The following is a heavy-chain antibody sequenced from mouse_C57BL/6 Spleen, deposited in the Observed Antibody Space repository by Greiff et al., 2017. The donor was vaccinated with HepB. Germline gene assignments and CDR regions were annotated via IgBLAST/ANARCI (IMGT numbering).Heavy chain of an antibody. V-gene: IGHV1-82*01. Sequence: VQLQQSGPELVKPGASVKISCKASGYAFSSSWMNWVKQRPGKGLEWIGRIYPGDGDTNYNGKFKGKATLTADKSSSTAYMQLSSLTSEDSAVYFCAREEGLLRYYFDYWGQGTTLTVSS. J-gene: IGHJ2*01. CDR1: GYAFSSSW. CDR3: AREEGLLRYYFDY. D-gene: IGHD1-1*01. CDR2: IYPGDGDT.